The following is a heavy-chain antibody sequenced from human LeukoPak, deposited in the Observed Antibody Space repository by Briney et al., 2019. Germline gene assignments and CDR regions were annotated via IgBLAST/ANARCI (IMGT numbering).Heavy chain of an antibody. CDR3: ARTRPGIAAAGPYYYYGMDV. D-gene: IGHD6-13*01. CDR2: IYYNGST. CDR1: GGSISSYY. J-gene: IGHJ6*02. Sequence: SETLSLTCTVSGGSISSYYWSWIRQPPGKGLEWIGYIYYNGSTNYNPSLKSRVTISVDTSKNQFSLKLSSVTAADTAVYYCARTRPGIAAAGPYYYYGMDVWGQGTTVTVSS. V-gene: IGHV4-59*08.